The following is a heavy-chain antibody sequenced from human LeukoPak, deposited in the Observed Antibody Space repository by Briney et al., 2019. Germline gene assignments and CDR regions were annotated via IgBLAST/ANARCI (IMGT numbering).Heavy chain of an antibody. J-gene: IGHJ4*02. Sequence: SETLSLTCSVSGDCITSNNFYWGWFRQPPGKGLEWNGTVYHTEITHYNPSLSSRISMSVDTAKNHFSLRLNSVTANDTAVYYCARHGILTGHSVRYWGQGILVTVSS. CDR1: GDCITSNNFY. D-gene: IGHD3-9*01. CDR2: VYHTEIT. CDR3: ARHGILTGHSVRY. V-gene: IGHV4-39*01.